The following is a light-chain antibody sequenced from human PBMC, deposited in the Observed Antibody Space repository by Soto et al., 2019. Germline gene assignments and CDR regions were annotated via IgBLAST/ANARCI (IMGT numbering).Light chain of an antibody. CDR3: QQYYSYWT. CDR2: DTS. J-gene: IGKJ1*01. V-gene: IGKV3-15*01. CDR1: QSVSSL. Sequence: IVLTQSPATLSVSPGERATLSCRASQSVSSLLAWYQQKPRQAPRLLIYDTSTRATGIPARFSGSGSGTDFTLTISSLQPDDFATYYCQQYYSYWTFGQGTKVEIK.